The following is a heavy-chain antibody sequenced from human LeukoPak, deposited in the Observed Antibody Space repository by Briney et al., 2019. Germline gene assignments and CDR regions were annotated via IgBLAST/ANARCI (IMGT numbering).Heavy chain of an antibody. J-gene: IGHJ4*02. CDR3: AKDKVPFGYCSSTSCPGLIY. Sequence: PGGSLRLSCAASGFTFSSYAMSWVRQAPGKGLEWVSAISGSGGSTYYADSVKGRFTISRDNSKNTLYLQMNSLRAEDTAVYYCAKDKVPFGYCSSTSCPGLIYWGQGTLVTVSS. D-gene: IGHD2-2*01. V-gene: IGHV3-23*01. CDR1: GFTFSSYA. CDR2: ISGSGGST.